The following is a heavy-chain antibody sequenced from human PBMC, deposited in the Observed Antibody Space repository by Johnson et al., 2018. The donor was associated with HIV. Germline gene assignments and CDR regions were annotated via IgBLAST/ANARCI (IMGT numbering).Heavy chain of an antibody. J-gene: IGHJ3*02. CDR1: GFTFSSYD. CDR3: ARGSGSYGDAFDI. Sequence: VQLVESGGGLVQPGGSLRLSCGASGFTFSSYDMHWVRQATGKGLEWVSAIGTAGDTYYPGSVKGRFTISRENAKNSLYLQMNSLRAGDTAVYYCARGSGSYGDAFDIWGQGTMVTVSS. V-gene: IGHV3-13*01. D-gene: IGHD1-26*01. CDR2: IGTAGDT.